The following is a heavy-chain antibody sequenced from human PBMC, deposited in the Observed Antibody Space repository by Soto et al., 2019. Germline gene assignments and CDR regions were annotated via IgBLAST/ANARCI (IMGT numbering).Heavy chain of an antibody. CDR1: GFTFSSHW. V-gene: IGHV3-74*01. Sequence: EVQLVESGGGLVQPGGSLRLSCVASGFTFSSHWMHWVRRTPGTGLACVARIKSDGTYRDYGNSVQGRFTISRDNAKNTLYLHMNNLRADDTAVYDCVRDSGSYNLDYWGQGTLVIVSS. CDR2: IKSDGTYR. CDR3: VRDSGSYNLDY. D-gene: IGHD1-20*01. J-gene: IGHJ4*02.